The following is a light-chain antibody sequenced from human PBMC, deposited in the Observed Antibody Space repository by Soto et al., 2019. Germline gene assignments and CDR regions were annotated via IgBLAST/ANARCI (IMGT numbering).Light chain of an antibody. V-gene: IGKV1-39*01. CDR1: HDISIY. CDR3: QQSYSTPPWT. CDR2: AAS. Sequence: DIQMTQSPSSLSASVGDRVTISCQASHDISIYLTWYQQKPGKAPMLLIYAASSLQSGVPSRFSGSGSGTDFTLTISSLQPEDFATYYCQQSYSTPPWTFGQGTKVEIK. J-gene: IGKJ1*01.